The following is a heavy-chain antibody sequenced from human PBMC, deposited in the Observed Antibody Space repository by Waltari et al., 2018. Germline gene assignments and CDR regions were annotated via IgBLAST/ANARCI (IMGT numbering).Heavy chain of an antibody. CDR3: ARASAYRGYFDY. J-gene: IGHJ4*02. V-gene: IGHV4-34*01. CDR2: INHSGNT. Sequence: QVQLQQWGAGLLKPSETLSLTCAVYGGSFSGYYWSWIRQPPGKGLEWIGEINHSGNTNYNPSVKSRVTISVDTSKNQFSLKLSSGTAADTAVYYWARASAYRGYFDYWGQGTLVTVSS. D-gene: IGHD3-10*01. CDR1: GGSFSGYY.